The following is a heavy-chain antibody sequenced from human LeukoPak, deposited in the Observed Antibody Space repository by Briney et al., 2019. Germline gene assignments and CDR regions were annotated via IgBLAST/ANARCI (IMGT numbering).Heavy chain of an antibody. J-gene: IGHJ6*03. CDR2: MKPDGTEK. V-gene: IGHV3-7*01. CDR1: GFPFSNHW. D-gene: IGHD3-3*02. Sequence: PGGSLRLSCAASGFPFSNHWMSWVRQAPGKGLEWVVNMKPDGTEKYYVDSVKGRFTVSRDNAENSLYLQMNSLRAEDTAVYYCAGVAKEGISPYMDVWGKGTTVIVSS. CDR3: AGVAKEGISPYMDV.